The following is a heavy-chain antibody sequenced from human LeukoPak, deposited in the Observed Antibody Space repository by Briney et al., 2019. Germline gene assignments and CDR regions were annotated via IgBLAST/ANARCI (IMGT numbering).Heavy chain of an antibody. V-gene: IGHV1-2*02. CDR1: GYTFTGYY. CDR2: INPNSGGT. CDR3: ARDVSGLGVSYYSGMDV. D-gene: IGHD3-16*01. Sequence: ASVRVSCKASGYTFTGYYMHWVRQAPGQGLEWMGWINPNSGGTNYAQKFQGRVTMTRDTSISTAYMKLSRLRSDDTAVYYCARDVSGLGVSYYSGMDVWGQGTTVTVSS. J-gene: IGHJ6*02.